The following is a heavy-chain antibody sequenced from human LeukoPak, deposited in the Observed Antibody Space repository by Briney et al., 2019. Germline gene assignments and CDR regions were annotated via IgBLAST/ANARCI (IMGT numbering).Heavy chain of an antibody. CDR2: ITAYKDNT. Sequence: GPSVKLSCNASVYTFNSYGISWVRRAPGQGLELRVWITAYKDNTKYTEKIEGRVTIATDTSPSTAYMELRSLRSDDTAVYYCARGLRVVGATSIDYFDFWGQGTLVTGSS. CDR1: VYTFNSYG. D-gene: IGHD1-26*01. V-gene: IGHV1-18*01. CDR3: ARGLRVVGATSIDYFDF. J-gene: IGHJ4*02.